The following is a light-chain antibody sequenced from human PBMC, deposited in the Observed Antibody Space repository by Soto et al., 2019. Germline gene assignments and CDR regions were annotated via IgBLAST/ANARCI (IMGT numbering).Light chain of an antibody. J-gene: IGKJ2*01. CDR1: QDISNS. Sequence: DIQMTQSPSSRSTSVGERVTITCQASQDISNSLNWYQQKPGKAPNLLIYEASKLQTGVPSRFSGGGSVTHFTFTISNLQPEDIATYYCQHYDNLPRYTFGLGTKLEIK. CDR3: QHYDNLPRYT. CDR2: EAS. V-gene: IGKV1-33*01.